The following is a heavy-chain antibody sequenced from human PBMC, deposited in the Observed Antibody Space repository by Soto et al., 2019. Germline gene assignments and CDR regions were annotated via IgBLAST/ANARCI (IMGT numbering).Heavy chain of an antibody. CDR3: ARRSSGWYFDY. Sequence: EVQLLESGGGLVQPGGSLRLSCAASGFSFSSYAMNWVRQAPGKGLEWVSVISGSGDSTYYADSVKGRFTISRDNSKNWLYLQMISLRAEDTAVYYCARRSSGWYFDYWGQGTLVIVSS. D-gene: IGHD6-19*01. CDR1: GFSFSSYA. J-gene: IGHJ4*02. V-gene: IGHV3-23*01. CDR2: ISGSGDST.